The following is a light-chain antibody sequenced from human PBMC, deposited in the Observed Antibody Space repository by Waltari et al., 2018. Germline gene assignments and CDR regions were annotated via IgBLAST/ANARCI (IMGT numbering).Light chain of an antibody. CDR1: QSLLHTDGNTY. V-gene: IGKV2-30*02. J-gene: IGKJ4*01. CDR3: MQGLHWPPT. CDR2: RVS. Sequence: AMTQSPVSQPVTLGQPASFSCKSNQSLLHTDGNTYLNWFHQRPGQSPRRLLYRVSYRDSGVPGRFSGSGSATEFTLRISRVAAEDVGVYYCMQGLHWPPTFGGGTKLEIQ.